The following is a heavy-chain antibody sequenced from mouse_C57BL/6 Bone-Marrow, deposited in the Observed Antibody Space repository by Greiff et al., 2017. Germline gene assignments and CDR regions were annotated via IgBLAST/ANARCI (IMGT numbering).Heavy chain of an antibody. V-gene: IGHV5-6*02. CDR3: ARQEIGNRFAY. CDR2: ISSGGSYT. D-gene: IGHD2-1*01. Sequence: EVMLVESGGDLVKPGGSLKLSCAASGFTFSSYGMSWVRQTPDKRLEWVATISSGGSYTYYPDSVKGRFTISRDNAKNTLYLQMSSLKSEDTAMYYCARQEIGNRFAYWGQGTLVTVSA. CDR1: GFTFSSYG. J-gene: IGHJ3*01.